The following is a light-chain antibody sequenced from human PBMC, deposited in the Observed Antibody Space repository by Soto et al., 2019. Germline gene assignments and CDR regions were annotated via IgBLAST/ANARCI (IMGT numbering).Light chain of an antibody. J-gene: IGKJ3*01. V-gene: IGKV3-11*01. CDR3: QHRSNWPPIT. Sequence: EIVLTQSPATLSLSPGERATLSCRASQSVSSSLAWYQQKPGQAPRLLIYDASTRATGIPARFSGSGSGTDFTLTISSLEPEDFAVYYCQHRSNWPPITFGPGTKVDIK. CDR2: DAS. CDR1: QSVSSS.